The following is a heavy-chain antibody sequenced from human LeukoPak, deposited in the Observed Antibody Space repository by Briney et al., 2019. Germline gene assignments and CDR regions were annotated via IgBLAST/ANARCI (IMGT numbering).Heavy chain of an antibody. CDR2: ISSDGKNK. D-gene: IGHD2-21*02. V-gene: IGHV3-30-3*02. CDR3: AQGNVNCSGGYFHY. Sequence: LTGSSLSLLCAASGFTFSSYAMHWVRQARGKGLGWLAVISSDGKNKYYADSVKGPFTLSRDNSQNTLYIQKNTVRAEDTAVYYCAQGNVNCSGGYFHYWGQGTLVTVSS. CDR1: GFTFSSYA. J-gene: IGHJ1*01.